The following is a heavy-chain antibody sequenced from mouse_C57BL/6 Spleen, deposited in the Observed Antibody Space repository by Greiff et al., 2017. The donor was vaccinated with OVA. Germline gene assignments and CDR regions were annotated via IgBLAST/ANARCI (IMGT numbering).Heavy chain of an antibody. CDR1: GYTFTSYW. J-gene: IGHJ4*01. V-gene: IGHV1-64*01. CDR2: IHPNSGST. D-gene: IGHD3-2*02. Sequence: QVQLQQPGAELVKPGPSVKLSCKASGYTFTSYWMHWVKQRPGQGLEWIGMIHPNSGSTNYNEKFKSKATLTVDKSSSTAYMQLSSLTSEDSAVYYCASSRQLSAMDYWGQGTSVTVSS. CDR3: ASSRQLSAMDY.